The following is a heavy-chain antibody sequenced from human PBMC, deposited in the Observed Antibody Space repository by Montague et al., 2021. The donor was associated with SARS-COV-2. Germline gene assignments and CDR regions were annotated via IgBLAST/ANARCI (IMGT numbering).Heavy chain of an antibody. CDR2: IYTSGST. CDR3: AREGRTTDYDILTGYYYYYYMDV. D-gene: IGHD3-9*01. J-gene: IGHJ6*03. CDR1: GGSISSGSYY. V-gene: IGHV4-61*02. Sequence: TLSLTCTVSGGSISSGSYYWSWIRQPAGKGLEWIGRIYTSGSTNYNPSLKSRVTISVDTSKNQSSLKLSSVTAADTAVYYCAREGRTTDYDILTGYYYYYYMDVWGKGTTVTVSS.